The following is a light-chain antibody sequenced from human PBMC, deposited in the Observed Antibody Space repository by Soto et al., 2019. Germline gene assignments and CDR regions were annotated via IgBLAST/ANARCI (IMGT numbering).Light chain of an antibody. CDR1: SSDAGAHNF. V-gene: IGLV2-14*01. J-gene: IGLJ1*01. CDR2: DVG. CDR3: SSFTTISTYV. Sequence: QSVLTQPASVSGSPGQSITISCTGTSSDAGAHNFVSWYQQHPGKAPKLMIYDVGNRPSGVSNRFSGSKSGNTASLTISGLQAEDEADYYCSSFTTISTYVFGTGTKVTVL.